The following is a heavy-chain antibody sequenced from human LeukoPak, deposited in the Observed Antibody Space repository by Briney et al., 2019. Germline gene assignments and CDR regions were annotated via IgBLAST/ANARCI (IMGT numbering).Heavy chain of an antibody. V-gene: IGHV4-4*07. Sequence: SETLSLTCTVSGGAISRWCWSWLRQPAGKGLEWIGRFCTTGSTNYSPSLKSRVTMSVDTSKNQFSLKLSSVTAADTAVYYCARDDVVPAAKNYYYYYYMDVWGEGTTVTVSS. CDR2: FCTTGST. CDR1: GGAISRWC. D-gene: IGHD2-2*01. CDR3: ARDDVVPAAKNYYYYYYMDV. J-gene: IGHJ6*03.